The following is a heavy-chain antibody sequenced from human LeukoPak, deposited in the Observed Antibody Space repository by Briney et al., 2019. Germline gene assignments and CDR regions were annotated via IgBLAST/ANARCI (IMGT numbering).Heavy chain of an antibody. CDR2: ISYDGSNK. CDR3: ARGRPHGNDY. J-gene: IGHJ4*02. Sequence: GGSLRLSCAAPGFTFSSYGMHWVRQAPGKGLEWVAVISYDGSNKYYADSVKGRFTISRDNSKNTLYLQMNSLRAEDTAVYYCARGRPHGNDYWGQGTLVTVSS. V-gene: IGHV3-30*03. CDR1: GFTFSSYG. D-gene: IGHD4-23*01.